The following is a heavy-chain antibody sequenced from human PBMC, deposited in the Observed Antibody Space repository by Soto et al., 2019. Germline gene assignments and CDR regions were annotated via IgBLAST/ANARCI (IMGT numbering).Heavy chain of an antibody. CDR1: RGCVINKPYD. V-gene: IGHV4-61*01. CDR2: VYYSGTT. Sequence: SETLSVTCSVSRGCVINKPYDWSWIRQPPGNRLEWIGYVYYSGTTNYNPSLKSRVTISVDLSKNQFSLRLSSVTTADTALYYCARTTAVPNTLRSRYSCDYWGQGTLVTVSS. CDR3: ARTTAVPNTLRSRYSCDY. J-gene: IGHJ4*02. D-gene: IGHD4-17*01.